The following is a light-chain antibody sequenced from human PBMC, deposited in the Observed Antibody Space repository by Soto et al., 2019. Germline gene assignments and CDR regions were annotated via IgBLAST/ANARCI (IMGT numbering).Light chain of an antibody. Sequence: EIVMTQSPATLSVSPGERATLSCRASQSVSSNLAWSQQKPGQAPRLLIYGASTRAIGIPARFSGSGSGTEFTLTISSLQSEDFAVYYCQQYNNWPRTFGQGTKVDIK. CDR1: QSVSSN. J-gene: IGKJ1*01. CDR2: GAS. CDR3: QQYNNWPRT. V-gene: IGKV3-15*01.